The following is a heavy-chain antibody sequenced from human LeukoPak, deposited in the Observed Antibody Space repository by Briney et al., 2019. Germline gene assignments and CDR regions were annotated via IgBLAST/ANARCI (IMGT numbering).Heavy chain of an antibody. Sequence: SETLSLTCTVSGGSISSYYWSWIRQPAGKGLEWIGRIYSSGTTNHNPSLKSRVTMSVDTSKNQFSLKLSSVTAADTAVYYCARAETLAVAGTSDVYYYYMDVWGKGTTVTVSS. J-gene: IGHJ6*03. CDR2: IYSSGTT. V-gene: IGHV4-4*07. CDR3: ARAETLAVAGTSDVYYYYMDV. CDR1: GGSISSYY. D-gene: IGHD6-19*01.